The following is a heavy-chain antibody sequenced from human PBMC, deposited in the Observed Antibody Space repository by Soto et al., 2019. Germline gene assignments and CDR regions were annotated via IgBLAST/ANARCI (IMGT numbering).Heavy chain of an antibody. CDR2: IIPIFGTA. D-gene: IGHD3-3*01. V-gene: IGHV1-69*06. J-gene: IGHJ6*02. Sequence: SVKVSCKASGGTFSSYAISWVRQAPGQGLEWMGGIIPIFGTANYAQKFQGRVTITADKSTSTAYMELSSLRSEDTAVYYCARVTGPNYDFWSGYYPDYYYYGMDVWGQGTTVTVSS. CDR1: GGTFSSYA. CDR3: ARVTGPNYDFWSGYYPDYYYYGMDV.